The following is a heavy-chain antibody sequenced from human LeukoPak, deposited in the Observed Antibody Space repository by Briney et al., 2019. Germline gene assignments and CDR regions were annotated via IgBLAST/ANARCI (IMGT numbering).Heavy chain of an antibody. CDR3: ARASFYYDSSGYSIAFDI. J-gene: IGHJ3*02. CDR1: GGSISSGSYY. CDR2: IYTSGST. D-gene: IGHD3-22*01. V-gene: IGHV4-61*02. Sequence: SETLSLTCTVSGGSISSGSYYWSWIRQPAGKGLEWIGRIYTSGSTNYNPPLKSRVTISVDTSKNQFSLKLSSVTAADTAVYYCARASFYYDSSGYSIAFDIWGQGTMVTVSS.